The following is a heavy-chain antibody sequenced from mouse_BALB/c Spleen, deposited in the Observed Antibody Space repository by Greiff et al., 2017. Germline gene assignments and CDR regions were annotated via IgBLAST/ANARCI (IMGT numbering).Heavy chain of an antibody. CDR1: GYTFTSYV. CDR3: ARGNYYGNYLFAY. D-gene: IGHD2-1*01. V-gene: IGHV1-14*01. Sequence: EVQLQQSGPELVKPGASVKMSCKASGYTFTSYVMHWVKQKPGQGLEWIGYINPYNDGTKYNEKFKGKATLTSDKSSSTAYMELSSLTSEDSAVYYCARGNYYGNYLFAYWGQGTLVTVSA. CDR2: INPYNDGT. J-gene: IGHJ3*01.